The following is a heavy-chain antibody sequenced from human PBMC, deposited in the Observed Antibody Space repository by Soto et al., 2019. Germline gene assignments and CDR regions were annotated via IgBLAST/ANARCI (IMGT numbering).Heavy chain of an antibody. CDR2: INAGNGNT. CDR1: GYTFTSYA. D-gene: IGHD3-22*01. Sequence: ASVKVSCKASGYTFTSYAMHWVRQAPGQRLEWMGWINAGNGNTKYSQKFQGRVTITRDTSASTAYMELSSLRSEDTAVYYCARDHYDSSGYYLGLSYFDYWGRGTLVTVSS. J-gene: IGHJ4*02. V-gene: IGHV1-3*01. CDR3: ARDHYDSSGYYLGLSYFDY.